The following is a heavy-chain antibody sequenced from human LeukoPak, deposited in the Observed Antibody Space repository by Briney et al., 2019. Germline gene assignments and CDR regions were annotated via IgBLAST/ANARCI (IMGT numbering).Heavy chain of an antibody. D-gene: IGHD1-14*01. J-gene: IGHJ3*01. Sequence: PGGSLRLSCAASGFTFSSYWMHWVRQAPGKGLVWVSLINADGSTTTYADSVKGRFTISRDNARNTLSLQMNSLTIEDTAVYYCVVVVEPPDSDGFDVWGQGTMITVSS. CDR1: GFTFSSYW. V-gene: IGHV3-74*01. CDR2: INADGSTT. CDR3: VVVVEPPDSDGFDV.